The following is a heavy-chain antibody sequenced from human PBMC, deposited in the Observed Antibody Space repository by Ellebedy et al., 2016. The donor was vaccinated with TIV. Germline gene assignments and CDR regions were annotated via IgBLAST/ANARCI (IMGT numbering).Heavy chain of an antibody. D-gene: IGHD1-7*01. CDR2: LSYSGSTST. CDR1: GDSISSTSFY. J-gene: IGHJ4*02. CDR3: AGLAMTGTSGRGHFDY. Sequence: MPSETLSLTCTVSGDSISSTSFYWGWVRQSPGRGLEWIGSLSYSGSTSTYYNPSLQSRVTMSVDASRSQFSLRLSSVTAADTAMYFCAGLAMTGTSGRGHFDYWGQGTLLIVSS. V-gene: IGHV4-39*01.